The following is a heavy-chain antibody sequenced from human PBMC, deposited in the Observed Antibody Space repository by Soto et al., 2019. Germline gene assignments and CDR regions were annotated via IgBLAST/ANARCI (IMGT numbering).Heavy chain of an antibody. CDR3: ARDLGIAVAGQSGRGGYYFDY. Sequence: GASVKVSCKASGYTFTSYYMHWVRQAPGQGLEWMGMINPSGGGTSYAQKFQGRVTMTRDTSTSTVYMELSSLRSEDTAVYYCARDLGIAVAGQSGRGGYYFDYWGQGTLVTVSS. V-gene: IGHV1-46*01. J-gene: IGHJ4*02. D-gene: IGHD6-19*01. CDR1: GYTFTSYY. CDR2: INPSGGGT.